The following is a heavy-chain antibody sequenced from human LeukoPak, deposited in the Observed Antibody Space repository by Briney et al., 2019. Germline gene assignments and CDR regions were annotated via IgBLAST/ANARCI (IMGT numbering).Heavy chain of an antibody. D-gene: IGHD3-16*01. Sequence: PGGSLRLSCAASGFTFSDYYMSWIRQAPGTGLEWVSYISSSGSTICYADSVKGRFTISRDNAKNSLYLQMNSLRAEDPAVYYCASEATFGGVINCFDPWGQGTLVTVSS. CDR2: ISSSGSTI. J-gene: IGHJ5*02. V-gene: IGHV3-11*04. CDR3: ASEATFGGVINCFDP. CDR1: GFTFSDYY.